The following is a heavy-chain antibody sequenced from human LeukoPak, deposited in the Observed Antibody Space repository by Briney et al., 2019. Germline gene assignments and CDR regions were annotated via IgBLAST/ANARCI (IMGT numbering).Heavy chain of an antibody. CDR2: IYYSGST. D-gene: IGHD3-16*01. CDR3: ARYYYDYVWGSYSFDY. J-gene: IGHJ4*02. CDR1: GDSIGYYY. V-gene: IGHV4-59*01. Sequence: SETLSLTCTVSGDSIGYYYWSWIRQPPGKGLEWIGYIYYSGSTNYNPSLKSRVTISVDTSKNQFSLKLSSVTAADTAVYYCARYYYDYVWGSYSFDYWGQGTLVTVSS.